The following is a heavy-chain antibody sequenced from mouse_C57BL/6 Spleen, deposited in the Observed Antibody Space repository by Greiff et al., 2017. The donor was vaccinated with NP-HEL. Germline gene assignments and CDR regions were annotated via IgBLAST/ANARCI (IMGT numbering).Heavy chain of an antibody. J-gene: IGHJ3*01. CDR2: IHPNSGST. CDR3: ARWDGNQRAWFAY. D-gene: IGHD2-1*01. Sequence: QVQLQQPGAELVKPGASVKLSCKASGYTFTSYWMHWVKQRPGQGLEWIGMIHPNSGSTNYNEKFKSKATLTVDKSSSTAYMQLSSLTSEDSAVYYCARWDGNQRAWFAYWGQGTLVTVSA. V-gene: IGHV1-64*01. CDR1: GYTFTSYW.